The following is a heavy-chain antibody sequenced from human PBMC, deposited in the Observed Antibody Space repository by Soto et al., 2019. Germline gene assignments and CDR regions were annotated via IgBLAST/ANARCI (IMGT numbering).Heavy chain of an antibody. V-gene: IGHV6-1*01. D-gene: IGHD4-17*01. J-gene: IGHJ3*02. Sequence: PSQTLLLTCAISGDSVSSNSVAWNWIRQSSSRGLEWLGRTYYRSKWYNDYAVSVKSRITINPDTSKNQFSLQLNSVTPEDTAVYYCAISYGGNPDAFDIWGQGTMVTVSS. CDR2: TYYRSKWYN. CDR3: AISYGGNPDAFDI. CDR1: GDSVSSNSVA.